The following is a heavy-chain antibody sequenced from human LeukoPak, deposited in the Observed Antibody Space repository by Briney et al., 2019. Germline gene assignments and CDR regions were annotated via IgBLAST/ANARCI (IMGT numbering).Heavy chain of an antibody. J-gene: IGHJ5*02. CDR3: ARVGDTPGWFDP. V-gene: IGHV4-34*01. CDR2: INHSGST. Sequence: SETLSLTCSVSGGSISSFYWSWIRQPPGKGLEWIGEINHSGSTNYNPSLKSRVTISVDTSKNQFSLKLSSVTAADTAVYYCARVGDTPGWFDPWGQGTLVTVSS. D-gene: IGHD1-26*01. CDR1: GGSISSFY.